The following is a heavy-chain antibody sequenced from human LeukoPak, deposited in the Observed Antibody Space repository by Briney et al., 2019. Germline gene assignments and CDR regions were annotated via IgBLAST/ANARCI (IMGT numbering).Heavy chain of an antibody. V-gene: IGHV1-58*02. CDR2: IVVGSGNT. CDR3: AALDYGSGSTNGFDP. D-gene: IGHD3-10*01. J-gene: IGHJ5*02. Sequence: ASVKVSCKASGFTFTSSAMQWVRQARGQRLEWIGWIVVGSGNTNYAQKFQERVTITRDMSTRTAYMELSSLRSEDTAVYYCAALDYGSGSTNGFDPWGQGTLVTVSP. CDR1: GFTFTSSA.